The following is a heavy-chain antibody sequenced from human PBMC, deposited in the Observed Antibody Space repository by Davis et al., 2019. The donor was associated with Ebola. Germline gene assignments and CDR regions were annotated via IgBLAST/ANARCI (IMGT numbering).Heavy chain of an antibody. D-gene: IGHD1-26*01. CDR1: GFTFSSYA. J-gene: IGHJ4*02. V-gene: IGHV3-30-3*01. Sequence: GESLKISCAASGFTFSSYAMHWVRQAPGKGLEWVAVISYDGSNKYYADSVKGRFTISRDNSKNTLYLQMNSLRAEDTAVYYCARNGVQWELLTRSDYFDYWGQGTLVTVSS. CDR2: ISYDGSNK. CDR3: ARNGVQWELLTRSDYFDY.